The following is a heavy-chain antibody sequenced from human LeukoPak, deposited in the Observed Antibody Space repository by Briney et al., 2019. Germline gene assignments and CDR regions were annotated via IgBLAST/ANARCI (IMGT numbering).Heavy chain of an antibody. J-gene: IGHJ4*02. D-gene: IGHD1-26*01. Sequence: GASVKVSCKASGYTFTGYYMHWVRQAPGQGLEWMGRIIPILGIANYAQKFQGRVTITADKSTSTAYMELSSLRSEDTAVYYCANIVGAMGGFDYWGQGTLVTVSS. CDR1: GYTFTGYY. V-gene: IGHV1-69*02. CDR3: ANIVGAMGGFDY. CDR2: IIPILGIA.